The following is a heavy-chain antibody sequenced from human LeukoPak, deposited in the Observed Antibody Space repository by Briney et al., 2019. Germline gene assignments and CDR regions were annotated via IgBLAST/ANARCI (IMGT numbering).Heavy chain of an antibody. D-gene: IGHD3-10*01. Sequence: ASVKVSCKASGGTFNTYAISWVRQAPGQGLEWMGGIIPVYGTTYSPQSFQDRVTITADESTNTAYMELSSLRSEDTAVYYCARETMVRGVIKRARGYYFDYWGQGTLVTVSS. J-gene: IGHJ4*02. V-gene: IGHV1-69*13. CDR2: IIPVYGTT. CDR3: ARETMVRGVIKRARGYYFDY. CDR1: GGTFNTYA.